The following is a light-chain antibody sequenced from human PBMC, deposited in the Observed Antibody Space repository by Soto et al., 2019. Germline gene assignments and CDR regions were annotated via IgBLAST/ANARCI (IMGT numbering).Light chain of an antibody. V-gene: IGLV2-14*01. CDR3: SSYTSSSTLVV. Sequence: QSALTQPASVSGSPGQSITISCTGTSSDVGGYNYVSWYQQHPGKAPKLMIYEVSNRPSGVSNRFSGSKSGNTASLTISGLQAEDEAGYYCSSYTSSSTLVVFGGGTKVTV. J-gene: IGLJ2*01. CDR1: SSDVGGYNY. CDR2: EVS.